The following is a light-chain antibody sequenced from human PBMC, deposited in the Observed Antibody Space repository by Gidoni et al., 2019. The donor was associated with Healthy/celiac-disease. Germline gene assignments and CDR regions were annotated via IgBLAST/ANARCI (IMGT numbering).Light chain of an antibody. CDR1: QSVSSY. Sequence: EIVLTQSPATLSLSPGERATLSCRASQSVSSYLAWYQQKPGQAPRLLIYDASNRATGIPARFSGSGAGTDFTLTISSLEPEDFAFYYCQQRSNWPLFGQGTKVEIK. V-gene: IGKV3-11*01. CDR2: DAS. J-gene: IGKJ1*01. CDR3: QQRSNWPL.